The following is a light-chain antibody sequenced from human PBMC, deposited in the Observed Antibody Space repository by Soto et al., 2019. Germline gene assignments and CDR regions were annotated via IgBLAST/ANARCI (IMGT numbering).Light chain of an antibody. CDR2: GNS. CDR3: QSYDSSLSAL. V-gene: IGLV1-40*01. J-gene: IGLJ2*01. Sequence: QSVLTQPPSVSGAPGQRVTISCTGSSSNIGAGYDVLWYQQLPGTAPKLLIYGNSNRPSGVPDRFSGSKSGTSASLAITGLQADDEADYYCQSYDSSLSALFGGGTKLTVL. CDR1: SSNIGAGYD.